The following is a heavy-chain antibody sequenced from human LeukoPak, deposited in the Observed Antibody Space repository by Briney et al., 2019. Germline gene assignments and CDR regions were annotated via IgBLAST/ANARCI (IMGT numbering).Heavy chain of an antibody. Sequence: GGSLRLSCPASGFTFSSYAMHWVRQAPGKGLEWVAVISYDGSNKYYADSVKGRFTISRDNSKNTLYLQMNSLRAEDTAVYYCARDFVGAPRFDPWGQGTLVTVSS. CDR3: ARDFVGAPRFDP. CDR1: GFTFSSYA. J-gene: IGHJ5*02. D-gene: IGHD1-26*01. V-gene: IGHV3-30-3*01. CDR2: ISYDGSNK.